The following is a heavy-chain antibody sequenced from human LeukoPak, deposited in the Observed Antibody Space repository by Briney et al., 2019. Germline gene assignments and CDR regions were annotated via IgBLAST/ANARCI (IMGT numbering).Heavy chain of an antibody. Sequence: ASVKVSCKASGYTFTSYDINWVRQATGQGLEWMGWMNPNSGNTGYAQKFQGRVTTTRNTSISTAYMELSSLRSEDTAVYYCARARRRDGYKAEYWGQGTLVTVSS. CDR1: GYTFTSYD. CDR3: ARARRRDGYKAEY. V-gene: IGHV1-8*01. D-gene: IGHD5-24*01. J-gene: IGHJ4*02. CDR2: MNPNSGNT.